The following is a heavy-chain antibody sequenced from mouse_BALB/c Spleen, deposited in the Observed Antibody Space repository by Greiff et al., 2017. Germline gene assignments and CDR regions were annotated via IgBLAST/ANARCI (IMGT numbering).Heavy chain of an antibody. CDR2: INPYNGAT. V-gene: IGHV1-31*01. D-gene: IGHD2-4*01. CDR1: GYSFTGYY. J-gene: IGHJ1*01. Sequence: EVQLQQSGPELVKPGASVKISCKASGYSFTGYYMHWVKQSHVKSLEWIGRINPYNGATSYNQNFKDKASLTVDKSSSTAYMELHSLTSEDSAVYYCARGITWYFDVWGAGTTVTVSS. CDR3: ARGITWYFDV.